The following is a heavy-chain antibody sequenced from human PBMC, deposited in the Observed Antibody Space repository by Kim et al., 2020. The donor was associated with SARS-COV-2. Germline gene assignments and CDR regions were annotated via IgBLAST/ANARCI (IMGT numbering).Heavy chain of an antibody. CDR3: ARRNYGGNPGYFDY. Sequence: NPSLKSRLTISVDTSKNQFSLSLSSVTAADTAVYYCARRNYGGNPGYFDYWGQGTLVTVSS. D-gene: IGHD4-17*01. V-gene: IGHV4-31*02. J-gene: IGHJ4*02.